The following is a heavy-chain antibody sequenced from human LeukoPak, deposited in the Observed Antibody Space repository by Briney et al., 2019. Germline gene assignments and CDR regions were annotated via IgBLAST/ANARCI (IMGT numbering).Heavy chain of an antibody. V-gene: IGHV4-59*06. Sequence: SETLSLTCTVSGGSISSYYWSWIRQPPGKGLEWIGYIYYSGSTYYNPSLKSRVTISVDTSKNQFSLKLSSVTAADTAVYYCARDGSMVRGSPGAFDIWGQGTMVTVSS. CDR1: GGSISSYY. CDR3: ARDGSMVRGSPGAFDI. J-gene: IGHJ3*02. CDR2: IYYSGST. D-gene: IGHD3-10*01.